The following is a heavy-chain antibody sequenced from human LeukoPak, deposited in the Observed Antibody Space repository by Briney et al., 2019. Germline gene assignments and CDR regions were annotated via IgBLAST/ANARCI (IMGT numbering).Heavy chain of an antibody. J-gene: IGHJ4*02. CDR3: ARVPLSSWYYFDY. Sequence: SETLSLTCAVSSGSISSGGYSWSWIRQPPGKGLEWIGYIYHSGSTYYNPSLKSRVTISVDRSKNQFSLKLSSVTAADTAVYYCARVPLSSWYYFDYWGQGTLVTVSS. D-gene: IGHD6-13*01. V-gene: IGHV4-30-2*01. CDR2: IYHSGST. CDR1: SGSISSGGYS.